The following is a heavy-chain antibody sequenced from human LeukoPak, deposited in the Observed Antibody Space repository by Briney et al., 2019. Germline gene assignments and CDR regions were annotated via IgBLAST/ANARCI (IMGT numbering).Heavy chain of an antibody. V-gene: IGHV1-69*05. CDR3: ATTPGDIVAPQAAAGPDY. CDR1: GGTFSSYA. CDR2: IIPIFGTA. D-gene: IGHD5-12*01. J-gene: IGHJ4*02. Sequence: SVKVSCKASGGTFSSYAISWVRQAPGQGLEWMGMIIPIFGTANYAQKFQGRVTITTDESTSTAYMELSSLRSEDTAVYYCATTPGDIVAPQAAAGPDYWGQGTLVTVSS.